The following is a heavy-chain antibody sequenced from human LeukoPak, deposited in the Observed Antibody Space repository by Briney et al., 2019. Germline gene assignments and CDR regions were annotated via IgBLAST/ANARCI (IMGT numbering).Heavy chain of an antibody. CDR1: GYTFTIYG. CDR3: ARDLGYSYGTELDY. CDR2: ISAYNGNT. V-gene: IGHV1-18*01. Sequence: GASVTVSCTASGYTFTIYGISWVRHAPGQGLEWMGWISAYNGNTNYAQNLQGRVTMTTDTSTSTAYMDLRSLRSDDTAVYYCARDLGYSYGTELDYWGQGTLVTVSS. D-gene: IGHD5-18*01. J-gene: IGHJ4*02.